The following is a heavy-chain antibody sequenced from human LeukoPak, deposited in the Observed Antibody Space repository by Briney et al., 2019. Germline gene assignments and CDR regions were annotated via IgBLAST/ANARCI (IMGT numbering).Heavy chain of an antibody. V-gene: IGHV4-59*08. CDR3: ARLSKFGSGTYYPDV. J-gene: IGHJ6*02. Sequence: SETLSLTCTVSGGSISSYYWSWIPQPPGKGLEWIRYIHYSGSTNYNPSLKSRVTISVDTSKNQFSLKLSSVTATDTAVYYCARLSKFGSGTYYPDVWGQGTTVTVSS. CDR1: GGSISSYY. D-gene: IGHD3-10*01. CDR2: IHYSGST.